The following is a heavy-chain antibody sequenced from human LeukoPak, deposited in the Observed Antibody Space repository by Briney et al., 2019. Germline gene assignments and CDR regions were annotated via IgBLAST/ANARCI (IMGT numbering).Heavy chain of an antibody. CDR3: AASGTFLGMDV. V-gene: IGHV5-51*01. Sequence: GESLKISCKGSGYTFTNYWIAWVRQMPGKGLEWMGIIHPSDSDTRYSPSFQGQVTISADKSISTAYLQWSSLKASDTAMYYCAASGTFLGMDVWGQGTTVTVSS. CDR2: IHPSDSDT. D-gene: IGHD3-10*01. J-gene: IGHJ6*02. CDR1: GYTFTNYW.